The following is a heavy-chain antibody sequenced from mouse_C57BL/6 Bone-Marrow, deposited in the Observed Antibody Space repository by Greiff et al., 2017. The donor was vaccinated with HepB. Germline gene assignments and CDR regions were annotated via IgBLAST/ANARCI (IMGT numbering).Heavy chain of an antibody. CDR2: INPSSGYT. Sequence: QVQLQQSGAELARPGASVKMSCKASGYTFTSYTMHWVKQRPGQGLEWIGYINPSSGYTKYNQKFKDKATLTADKSSSTAYMQLSSLTSEDSAVYYCASRTTVVATDYFDYWGQGTTLTVSS. D-gene: IGHD1-1*01. J-gene: IGHJ2*01. CDR1: GYTFTSYT. V-gene: IGHV1-4*01. CDR3: ASRTTVVATDYFDY.